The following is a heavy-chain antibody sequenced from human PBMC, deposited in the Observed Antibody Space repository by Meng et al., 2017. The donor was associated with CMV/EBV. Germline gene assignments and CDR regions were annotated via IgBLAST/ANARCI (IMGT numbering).Heavy chain of an antibody. CDR3: AREQRRYDFWMGYRDYYYGMDV. J-gene: IGHJ6*02. CDR2: INTNSGGT. V-gene: IGHV1-2*02. D-gene: IGHD3-3*01. Sequence: ASAKVSCKASGYTFTGYYMHWVRQAPGQGLEWMGWINTNSGGTNYAQKLQGRVTMTRDTSISTAYMELSRLRSDDTAVYYCAREQRRYDFWMGYRDYYYGMDVWGQGTTVTVSS. CDR1: GYTFTGYY.